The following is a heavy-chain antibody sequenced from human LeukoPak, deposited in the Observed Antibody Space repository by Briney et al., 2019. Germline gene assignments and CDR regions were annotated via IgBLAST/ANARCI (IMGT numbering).Heavy chain of an antibody. CDR2: ISSSSSYI. Sequence: GGSLRLSCAASGFTFSSYWMHWVRQAPGKGLEWVSSISSSSSYIYYADSVKGRFTISRDNAKNSLYLQMNSLRAEDTAVYYCARGEGITMIVVVTPGEYDYWGQGTLVTVSS. CDR1: GFTFSSYW. CDR3: ARGEGITMIVVVTPGEYDY. D-gene: IGHD3-22*01. V-gene: IGHV3-21*01. J-gene: IGHJ4*02.